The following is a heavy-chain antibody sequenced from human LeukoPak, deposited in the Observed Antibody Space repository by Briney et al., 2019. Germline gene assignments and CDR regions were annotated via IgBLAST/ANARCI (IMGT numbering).Heavy chain of an antibody. J-gene: IGHJ4*02. Sequence: SQTLSLTCTVSGGSISSGGYYWSWIRQHPGKGLEWIGYIYYSGSTYYNPSLKSRVTISVDTSKNQFSLKLSSVTAADTAVYYCAKSYNGYESKPDYWGQGTLVTVSS. D-gene: IGHD5-12*01. CDR1: GGSISSGGYY. V-gene: IGHV4-31*03. CDR2: IYYSGST. CDR3: AKSYNGYESKPDY.